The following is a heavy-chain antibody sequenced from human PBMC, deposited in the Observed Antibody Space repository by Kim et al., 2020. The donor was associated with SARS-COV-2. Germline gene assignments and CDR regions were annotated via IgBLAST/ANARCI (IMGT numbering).Heavy chain of an antibody. J-gene: IGHJ5*02. CDR3: AREGSSWYYPVGSKYNWFDP. V-gene: IGHV3-11*06. Sequence: FTISRDNAKNSLYLQMNSLRAEDTAVYYCAREGSSWYYPVGSKYNWFDPWGQGTLVTVSS. D-gene: IGHD6-13*01.